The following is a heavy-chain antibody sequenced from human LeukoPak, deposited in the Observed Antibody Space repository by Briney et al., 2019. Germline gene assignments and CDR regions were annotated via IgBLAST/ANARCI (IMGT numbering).Heavy chain of an antibody. Sequence: GGSLRLSCAASGFTFSSYWMHWVRQAPGKGLVWVSRTYSDGSDTGYADSVKGRFTISRDNANNTLYLQMNSLRAEDTALHYCARDVGIAVPGLLYWGQGTLVTVSS. V-gene: IGHV3-74*01. J-gene: IGHJ4*02. CDR2: TYSDGSDT. CDR1: GFTFSSYW. D-gene: IGHD6-19*01. CDR3: ARDVGIAVPGLLY.